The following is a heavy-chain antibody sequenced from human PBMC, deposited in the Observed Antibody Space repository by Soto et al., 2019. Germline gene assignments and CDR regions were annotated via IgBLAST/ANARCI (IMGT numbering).Heavy chain of an antibody. V-gene: IGHV3-53*02. D-gene: IGHD3-10*01. Sequence: EVQLVETGGGLIQPGGSLSLSCVASGLTVSSNYMNWVRQAPGKGLEWVSALYSGGSTHYAGSVKGRFIISSDNPKNTLYLQMNCLRAEDTAVYYCARDRPGDEGDAFDMWGDWTMVTVSS. CDR3: ARDRPGDEGDAFDM. CDR1: GLTVSSNY. CDR2: LYSGGST. J-gene: IGHJ3*02.